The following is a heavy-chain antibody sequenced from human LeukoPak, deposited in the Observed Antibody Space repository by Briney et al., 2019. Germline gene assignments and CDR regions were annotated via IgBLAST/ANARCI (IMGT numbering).Heavy chain of an antibody. CDR2: ISYDGSNK. CDR1: GFTFSSYA. J-gene: IGHJ4*02. CDR3: ARGLRQWLLTYYFDH. Sequence: PGGSLRLSCAASGFTFSSYAMHWVRQAPGKGLEWVAVISYDGSNKYYADSVKGRFTISRDNSKNTLYLQMNSLRAEDTAVYYCARGLRQWLLTYYFDHWGQGTLVTVSS. V-gene: IGHV3-30*04. D-gene: IGHD6-19*01.